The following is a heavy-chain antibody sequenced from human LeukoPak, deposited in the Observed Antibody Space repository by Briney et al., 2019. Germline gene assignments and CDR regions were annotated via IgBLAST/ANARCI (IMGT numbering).Heavy chain of an antibody. Sequence: GESLKISCRASGYSFTNYWIGWVRQMPGKGLEWMGIIYPGDSDTKYSPSFQGQVTISADKSISTAYLQWSSLKASDTAMYYCARWIAVVGTGSYFDFWGQGTLVTVSS. V-gene: IGHV5-51*01. J-gene: IGHJ4*02. D-gene: IGHD6-19*01. CDR3: ARWIAVVGTGSYFDF. CDR2: IYPGDSDT. CDR1: GYSFTNYW.